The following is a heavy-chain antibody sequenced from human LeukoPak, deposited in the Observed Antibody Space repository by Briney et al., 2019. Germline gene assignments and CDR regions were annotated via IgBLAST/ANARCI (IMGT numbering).Heavy chain of an antibody. V-gene: IGHV3-30*02. J-gene: IGHJ4*02. CDR1: GINFRTCG. D-gene: IGHD6-13*01. CDR2: IQNDGSDK. Sequence: GVSLRLSCAASGINFRTCGMHWVRQAPGKGLEWVTFIQNDGSDKYYAASVKGRFTISRDNSKNTVYLHMNSLRADDTALYYCAREGGRAAAGRFDYWGQGTLVTVSS. CDR3: AREGGRAAAGRFDY.